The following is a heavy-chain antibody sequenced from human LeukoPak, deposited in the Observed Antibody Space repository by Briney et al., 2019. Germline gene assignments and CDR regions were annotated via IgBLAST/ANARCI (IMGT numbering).Heavy chain of an antibody. CDR1: GFTFSSYG. J-gene: IGHJ4*02. CDR2: IWYDGSHK. CDR3: ARDLLLWFGELSGDSDY. D-gene: IGHD3-10*01. V-gene: IGHV3-33*01. Sequence: PGSSLRLSCAASGFTFSSYGMHWVRQAPGKGLEWVADIWYDGSHKYYADSVKGRFAISRDNSKNTLHLQMNSLRAEDTAVYYCARDLLLWFGELSGDSDYWGQGTLVTVSS.